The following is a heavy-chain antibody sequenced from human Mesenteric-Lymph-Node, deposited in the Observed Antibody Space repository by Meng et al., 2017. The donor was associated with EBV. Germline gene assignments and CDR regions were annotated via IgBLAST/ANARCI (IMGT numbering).Heavy chain of an antibody. CDR1: GGSVYRGSYY. J-gene: IGHJ4*02. CDR2: IFSSGST. CDR3: ARGYGSGSYRYFDY. V-gene: IGHV4-61*03. Sequence: VQVQESGSGLEKPAESLSLTCPVSGGSVYRGSYYWSWIRQPPGKGLQWIGYIFSSGSTNYNPSFKSRVTISVDMSKXHFSLRLTPVTPADXAVYXCARGYGSGSYRYFDYWGQGTLVTVSS. D-gene: IGHD3-10*01.